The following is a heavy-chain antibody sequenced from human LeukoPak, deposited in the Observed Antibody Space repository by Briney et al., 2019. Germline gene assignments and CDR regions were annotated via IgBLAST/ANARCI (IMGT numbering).Heavy chain of an antibody. Sequence: PGGSLRLSCAASGFTFSNAWMSWVRQAPGKGLEWVGRIKSKTDGGTTDYAAPVKGRFTISRDDSKNTLYLQMNSLRAEDTAVYHCAKDKYSPVRSMSEAAYYFDFWGPGTLVTVSS. J-gene: IGHJ4*02. V-gene: IGHV3-15*01. CDR1: GFTFSNAW. D-gene: IGHD6-13*01. CDR2: IKSKTDGGTT. CDR3: AKDKYSPVRSMSEAAYYFDF.